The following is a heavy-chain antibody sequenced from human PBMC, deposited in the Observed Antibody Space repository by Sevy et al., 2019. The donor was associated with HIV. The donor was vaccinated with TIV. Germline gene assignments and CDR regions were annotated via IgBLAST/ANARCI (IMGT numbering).Heavy chain of an antibody. CDR2: IYTSGST. CDR1: GGSISSYY. D-gene: IGHD5-12*01. CDR3: ARDLDSGYDGGRGGFDY. V-gene: IGHV4-4*07. J-gene: IGHJ4*02. Sequence: SETLSLTCTVSGGSISSYYWSWIRQPAGKGLEWIGRIYTSGSTNYNPSLKSRVTMSVDTSKNQFSLKLSSVTAADTAVNYWARDLDSGYDGGRGGFDYWGQGTLVTVSS.